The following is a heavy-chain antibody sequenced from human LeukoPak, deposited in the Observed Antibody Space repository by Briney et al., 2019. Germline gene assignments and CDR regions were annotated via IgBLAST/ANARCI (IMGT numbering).Heavy chain of an antibody. J-gene: IGHJ6*04. D-gene: IGHD3-10*02. Sequence: CAVYGGSFSGYYWSWIRQPPGKGLEWVANIKEDAGEIYYVDSVKGRFTISRDNAKDSLYLQMDRLRDEDTAVYYCAELGITMXGGVWGKGXTVTISS. CDR3: AELGITMXGGV. CDR2: IKEDAGEI. CDR1: GGSFSGYY. V-gene: IGHV3-7*01.